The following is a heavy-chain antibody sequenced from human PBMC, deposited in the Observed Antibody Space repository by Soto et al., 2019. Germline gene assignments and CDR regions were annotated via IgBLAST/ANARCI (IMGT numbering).Heavy chain of an antibody. CDR2: IYSGGNT. V-gene: IGHV3-66*01. CDR1: GFSVSNNF. J-gene: IGHJ3*02. Sequence: EVQLVESGGGLVQPGGSLRLSCAVSGFSVSNNFLSWVRQAPGKGLEWVSLIYSGGNTYYADSVKGRFTISRDNSKNTVYLQMNSRRAEDTAVYYCARDPGKNFIWGQGTMVTVSS. CDR3: ARDPGKNFI.